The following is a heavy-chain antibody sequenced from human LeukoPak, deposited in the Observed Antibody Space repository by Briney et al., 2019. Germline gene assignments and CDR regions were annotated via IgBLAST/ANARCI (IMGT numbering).Heavy chain of an antibody. CDR3: AKDGGALGSYFDY. D-gene: IGHD3-16*01. CDR1: GSTFSSYA. V-gene: IGHV3-23*01. CDR2: ISGSGGST. J-gene: IGHJ4*02. Sequence: SGGSLRLSCAVSGSTFSSYAMSWVRQAPGKGLEWVSAISGSGGSTYYADSVKGRFTISRDNSKNTLYLQMNSLRAEDTAVYYCAKDGGALGSYFDYWGQGTLVTVSS.